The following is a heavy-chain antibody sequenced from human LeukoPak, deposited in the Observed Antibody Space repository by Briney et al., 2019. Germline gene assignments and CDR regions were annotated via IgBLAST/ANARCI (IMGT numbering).Heavy chain of an antibody. CDR3: AREAGSGYSDY. D-gene: IGHD3-3*01. CDR2: IYYSGST. CDR1: GGSISSYY. J-gene: IGHJ4*02. V-gene: IGHV4-59*01. Sequence: SETLSLTCTVSGGSISSYYWSWIRQPPGKGLEWIGYIYYSGSTNYNPSLKSRVTISVDTSKNQFSLKLSSVTAADTAVYYCAREAGSGYSDYWGQGTLVTVSS.